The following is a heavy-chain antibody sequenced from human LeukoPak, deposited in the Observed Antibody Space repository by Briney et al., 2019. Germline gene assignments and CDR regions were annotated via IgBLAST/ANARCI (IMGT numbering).Heavy chain of an antibody. J-gene: IGHJ3*02. Sequence: GASVTVSFKASGYSFNSQGMNWVRQAPGQGLEWMGWINTDSGNPTYAQGFTGRFVFSLDSSVSTAYLQISNLMPEDTAKYYCAREILRFDIWGQGTMVTVSS. CDR3: AREILRFDI. CDR2: INTDSGNP. CDR1: GYSFNSQG. V-gene: IGHV7-4-1*02.